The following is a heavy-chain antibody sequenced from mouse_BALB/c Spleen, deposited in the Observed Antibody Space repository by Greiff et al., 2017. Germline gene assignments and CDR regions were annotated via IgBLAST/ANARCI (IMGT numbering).Heavy chain of an antibody. J-gene: IGHJ2*01. D-gene: IGHD2-3*01. CDR3: ARSIYDGYYVYFDY. CDR1: GFTFSSFG. Sequence: EVMLVGSGGGLVQPGGSRKLSCAASGFTFSSFGMHWVRQAPEKGLEWVAYISSGSSTIYYADTVKGRFTISRDNPKNTLFLQMTSLRSEDTAMYYCARSIYDGYYVYFDYWGQGTTLTVSS. CDR2: ISSGSSTI. V-gene: IGHV5-17*02.